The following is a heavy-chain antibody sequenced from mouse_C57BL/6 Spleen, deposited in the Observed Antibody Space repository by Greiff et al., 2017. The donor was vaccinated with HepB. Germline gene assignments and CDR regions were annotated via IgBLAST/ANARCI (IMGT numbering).Heavy chain of an antibody. CDR3: ARERAHRFAY. Sequence: VQRVESGAELVRPGTSVKVSCKASGYAFTNYLIEWVKQRPGQGLEWIGVINPGSGGTNYNEKFKGKATLTADKSSSTAYMQLSSLTSEDSAVYFCARERAHRFAYWGQGTLVTVSA. V-gene: IGHV1-54*01. CDR1: GYAFTNYL. CDR2: INPGSGGT. J-gene: IGHJ3*01. D-gene: IGHD3-3*01.